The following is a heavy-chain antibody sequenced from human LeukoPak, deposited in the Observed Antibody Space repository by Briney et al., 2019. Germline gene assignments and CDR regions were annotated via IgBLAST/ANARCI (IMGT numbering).Heavy chain of an antibody. D-gene: IGHD4-17*01. CDR1: GFTFSSYW. V-gene: IGHV3-7*01. J-gene: IGHJ4*02. CDR2: IKQDGSEK. CDR3: ARPPDNGDYGAAFDC. Sequence: GGSLRLSCAASGFTFSSYWMSWVRQAPGKGLEWVANIKQDGSEKYYVGSVKGQFTISRDNAKNSLYLQMNSLRAEDTAVYYCARPPDNGDYGAAFDCWGQGTLVTVSS.